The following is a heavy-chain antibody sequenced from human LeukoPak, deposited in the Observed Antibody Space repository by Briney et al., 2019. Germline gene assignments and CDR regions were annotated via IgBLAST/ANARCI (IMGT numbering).Heavy chain of an antibody. D-gene: IGHD1-26*01. V-gene: IGHV4-4*02. J-gene: IGHJ5*02. Sequence: SETLSLTCAVSGGSISSSNWWSWVRQPPGKGLEWIGEIYHSGSTNYNPSLKSRVTISVDTSKNQFSLKLSSVTAADTAVYYCARREVSNWFDPWGQGTLVTVSS. CDR3: ARREVSNWFDP. CDR1: GGSISSSNW. CDR2: IYHSGST.